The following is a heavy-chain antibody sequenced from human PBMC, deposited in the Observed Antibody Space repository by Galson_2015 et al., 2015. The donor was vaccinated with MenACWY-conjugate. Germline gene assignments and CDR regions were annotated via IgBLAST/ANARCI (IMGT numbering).Heavy chain of an antibody. D-gene: IGHD2-8*01. J-gene: IGHJ4*02. V-gene: IGHV4-59*08. CDR2: IRDTGSL. CDR3: ARLHTWGSMVGYFDH. Sequence: LTCTVSGGSITSYYWSWFRQPPGKGLEWIAYIRDTGSLKDNPSLKSRVTMSADKSNNQFSLRLLSVTAADTAVYYCARLHTWGSMVGYFDHWGQGTLVAVSS. CDR1: GGSITSYY.